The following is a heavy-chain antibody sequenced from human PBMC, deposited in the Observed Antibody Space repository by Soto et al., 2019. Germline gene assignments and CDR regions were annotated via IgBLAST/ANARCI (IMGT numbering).Heavy chain of an antibody. CDR3: AKDMGGGYSCYDRGAFDY. J-gene: IGHJ4*02. CDR1: GFTFDDYA. V-gene: IGHV3-9*01. D-gene: IGHD5-12*01. Sequence: EVQLVESGGGLVQPGRSLRLSCAASGFTFDDYAMHWVRQAPGKGLEWVSGISWNSGSIGYADSVKGRFTISRDNAKNSLYLQMNSLRAEDTALYYCAKDMGGGYSCYDRGAFDYWGQGTLVTVSS. CDR2: ISWNSGSI.